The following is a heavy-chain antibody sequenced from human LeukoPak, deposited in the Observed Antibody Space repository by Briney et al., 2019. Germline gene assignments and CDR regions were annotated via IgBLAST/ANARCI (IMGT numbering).Heavy chain of an antibody. CDR3: AKGDGSFVVDY. CDR1: GFTFSSYG. V-gene: IGHV3-30*02. D-gene: IGHD6-19*01. J-gene: IGHJ4*02. Sequence: GGSLRLSCAASGFTFSSYGMHWVRQAPGKGLEWVAVIWYDGSNKYYADSVKGRFTISRDNSKNTLNLQMNSLRAEDTAVYYCAKGDGSFVVDYWGQGTLVTVSS. CDR2: IWYDGSNK.